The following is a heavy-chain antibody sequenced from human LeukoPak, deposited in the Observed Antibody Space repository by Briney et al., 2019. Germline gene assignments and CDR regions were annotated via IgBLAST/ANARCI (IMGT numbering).Heavy chain of an antibody. J-gene: IGHJ4*02. V-gene: IGHV4-59*01. CDR2: FSYSGST. CDR3: ARGPLDSGYTYFDY. Sequence: SETLSLTCTVSGGSISSYYWSWIRQPPGKGLEWIGYFSYSGSTNYNPSLKSRVTISVDTSKNQFSLKLSSVTAADTAVYYCARGPLDSGYTYFDYWGQGTLVSVAS. D-gene: IGHD5-12*01. CDR1: GGSISSYY.